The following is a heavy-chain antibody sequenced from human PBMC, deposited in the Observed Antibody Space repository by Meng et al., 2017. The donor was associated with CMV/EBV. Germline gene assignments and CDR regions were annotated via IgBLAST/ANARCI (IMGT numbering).Heavy chain of an antibody. V-gene: IGHV3-33*06. J-gene: IGHJ4*02. D-gene: IGHD3-3*01. CDR1: GFTFSSYG. CDR2: IWYDGSNK. Sequence: GESLKISCAASGFTFSSYGMHWVRQAPGKGLEWVAAIWYDGSNKYYADSVKGRFTISRDNSKNTLYLQMNSLRAEDTAVYHCAKDGRYFGVLRFLDEYDYWGQGTLVTVSS. CDR3: AKDGRYFGVLRFLDEYDY.